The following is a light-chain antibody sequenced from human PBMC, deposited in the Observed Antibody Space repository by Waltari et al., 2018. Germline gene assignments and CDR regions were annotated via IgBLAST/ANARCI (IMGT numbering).Light chain of an antibody. V-gene: IGKV3-11*01. CDR3: LERSNWPPT. Sequence: EIVLTQSPATLSLSPGDRATLSCRASQSVGRSLSWYQQKPGQPPRLLIYDASTRAAGVPARISGSGSAADFTLTIGSLEPEDFAVYFCLERSNWPPTFGGGTRWRS. CDR2: DAS. CDR1: QSVGRS. J-gene: IGKJ4*01.